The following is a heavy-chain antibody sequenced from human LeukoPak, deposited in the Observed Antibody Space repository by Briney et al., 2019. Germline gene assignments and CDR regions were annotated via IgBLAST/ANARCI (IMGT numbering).Heavy chain of an antibody. CDR2: ISSSSSTI. J-gene: IGHJ4*02. Sequence: GGSLRLSCAASGFTFSDYYMSWIRQAPGKGLEWVSYISSSSSTIYYADSVKGRFTISRDNAKNSLYLQMNSLRAEDTAVYYCARDLSVGATGSFDYWGQGTLVTVSS. V-gene: IGHV3-11*04. CDR3: ARDLSVGATGSFDY. D-gene: IGHD1-26*01. CDR1: GFTFSDYY.